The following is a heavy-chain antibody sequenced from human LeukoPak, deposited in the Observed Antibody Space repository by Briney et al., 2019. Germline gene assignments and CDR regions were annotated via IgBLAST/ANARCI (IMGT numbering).Heavy chain of an antibody. CDR1: GFTFGDYA. V-gene: IGHV3-49*04. CDR3: TRALIPGSGYYYDSSGYYDFDY. D-gene: IGHD3-22*01. Sequence: GRSLRLSCTASGFTFGDYAMSWVRQAPGKGLEWVGFIRSKAYGGTTEYAASVKGRFTISRDDSKNIAYLQMKSLKTEDTAVYYCTRALIPGSGYYYDSSGYYDFDYWGQGTLVTVSS. CDR2: IRSKAYGGTT. J-gene: IGHJ4*02.